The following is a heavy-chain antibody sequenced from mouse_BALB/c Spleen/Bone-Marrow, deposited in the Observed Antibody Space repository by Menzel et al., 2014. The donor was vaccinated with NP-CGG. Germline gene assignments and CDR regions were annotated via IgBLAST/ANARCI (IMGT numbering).Heavy chain of an antibody. CDR3: ARRDYDGSPYALDY. Sequence: QVHVKQSGAELVRPGTSVKISCKASGYAFTNYWLGWVKQRPGHGLEWIGNIYPGGGHIYYNEKFKGKATLTADKSSSTAYMQLSSLTSEDSAVYFCARRDYDGSPYALDYWGQGTSVTVSS. J-gene: IGHJ4*01. CDR1: GYAFTNYW. CDR2: IYPGGGHI. D-gene: IGHD2-3*01. V-gene: IGHV1-63*01.